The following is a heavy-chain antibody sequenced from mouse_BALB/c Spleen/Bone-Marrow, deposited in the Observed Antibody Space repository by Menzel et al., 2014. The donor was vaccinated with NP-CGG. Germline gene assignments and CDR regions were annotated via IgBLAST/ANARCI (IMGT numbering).Heavy chain of an antibody. CDR3: GRGNYDYDSWFGY. J-gene: IGHJ3*01. CDR1: GYSFTGYF. D-gene: IGHD2-4*01. Sequence: VQLQQPGPELVKPGASVKISCKASGYSFTGYFMNWMKQSHGKSLEWIGRINPYNGDPFYNQKFKGKATLTVDKSSCTAHMELLSLTSEDSAVYYCGRGNYDYDSWFGYWGQGTLVTVSA. CDR2: INPYNGDP. V-gene: IGHV1-37*01.